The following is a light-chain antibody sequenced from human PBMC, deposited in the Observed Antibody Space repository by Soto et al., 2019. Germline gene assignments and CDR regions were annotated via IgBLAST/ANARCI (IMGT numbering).Light chain of an antibody. V-gene: IGLV1-51*01. J-gene: IGLJ3*02. CDR2: DNN. Sequence: QAVVAQPPSVSATPGQKVTISCSGNISNIGNNFVSWYQQLPGTAPKLLIYDNNKRSSGIPDRFSASKSGTSATLGITGLQTGDEADYYCGTWDSSLSAWVFGGGTKLTVL. CDR1: ISNIGNNF. CDR3: GTWDSSLSAWV.